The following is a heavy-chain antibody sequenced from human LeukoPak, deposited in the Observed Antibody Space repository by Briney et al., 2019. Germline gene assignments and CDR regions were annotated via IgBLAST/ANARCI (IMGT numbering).Heavy chain of an antibody. CDR3: ARLGLWFHMDV. CDR2: INHSGST. V-gene: IGHV4-34*01. D-gene: IGHD5-18*01. J-gene: IGHJ6*03. CDR1: GGSFSDYY. Sequence: SETLSLTCAVYGGSFSDYYWSWIRQPPGKGLEWIGEINHSGSTNYNPSPKSRVTISVDTSKNQFSLKLSSVTAADTAVYYRARLGLWFHMDVWGKGTTVTISS.